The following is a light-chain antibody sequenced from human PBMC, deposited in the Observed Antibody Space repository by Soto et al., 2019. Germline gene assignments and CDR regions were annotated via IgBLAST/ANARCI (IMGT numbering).Light chain of an antibody. CDR1: QSVSSSH. V-gene: IGKV3-20*01. J-gene: IGKJ1*01. CDR2: GAS. CDR3: RRFATSLTCT. Sequence: EVALTQSPAKLTFSPGEKATLSCRASQSVSSSHLAWYQQKPGQAPRLLIYGASSRATGIPDRFSGSGSGTDFTLTISRLEPEDHAVYYCRRFATSLTCTFAEGTKVDIK.